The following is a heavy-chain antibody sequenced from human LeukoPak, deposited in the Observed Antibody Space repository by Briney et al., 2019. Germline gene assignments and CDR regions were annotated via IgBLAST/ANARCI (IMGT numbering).Heavy chain of an antibody. CDR2: IKQDGSEK. V-gene: IGHV3-7*01. Sequence: PGGSLRLSCAASGFTFSSYWMSWFRQAPGKGLAWVANIKQDGSEKYYVDSVKGRFTISRDNAKNSLYLQMNSLRAEDTAVYYCARGDVLLWYFDYWGQGTLVTVSS. J-gene: IGHJ4*02. CDR1: GFTFSSYW. D-gene: IGHD3-10*01. CDR3: ARGDVLLWYFDY.